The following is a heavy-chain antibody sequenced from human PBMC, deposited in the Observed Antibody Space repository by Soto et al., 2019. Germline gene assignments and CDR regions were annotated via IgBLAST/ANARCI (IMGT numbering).Heavy chain of an antibody. V-gene: IGHV3-30*04. CDR3: ARATSELYGDYDY. CDR2: ISYDGSNK. J-gene: IGHJ4*02. Sequence: GESLKISCAASGFTFSSYAMHWVRQAPGKGLEWVAVISYDGSNKYYADSVKGRFTISRDNSKNTLYLQMNSLRAEDTAVYYCARATSELYGDYDYWGQGTLVTVSS. CDR1: GFTFSSYA. D-gene: IGHD4-17*01.